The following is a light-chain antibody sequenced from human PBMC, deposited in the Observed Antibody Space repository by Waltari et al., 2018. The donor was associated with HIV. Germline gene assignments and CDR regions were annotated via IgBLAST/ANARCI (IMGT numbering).Light chain of an antibody. CDR1: TSDVGGYNY. V-gene: IGLV2-14*01. J-gene: IGLJ2*01. CDR3: SSYTPTSTVV. Sequence: QSALTQPASVSGSPGQSITISCIGTTSDVGGYNYVSWYQQHPGKAPKLLIYEVTNRPSGISNRFSGSKSGNTASLTISGLQAEDEADYYCSSYTPTSTVVFGGGTKLTVL. CDR2: EVT.